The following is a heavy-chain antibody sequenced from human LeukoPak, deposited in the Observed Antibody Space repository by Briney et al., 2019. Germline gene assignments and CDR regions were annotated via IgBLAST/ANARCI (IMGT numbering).Heavy chain of an antibody. D-gene: IGHD3-22*01. CDR3: ASPDYYDSSGFYAFDI. CDR2: IYYSGST. J-gene: IGHJ3*02. Sequence: KPSETLSLTCTVSGGSISSSSYYWGWIRQPPGKGLEWIGSIYYSGSTYYNPSLKSRVTISVDTSKNQFSLKLSSVTAADTAVYYCASPDYYDSSGFYAFDIWGQGTMVTVSS. V-gene: IGHV4-39*01. CDR1: GGSISSSSYY.